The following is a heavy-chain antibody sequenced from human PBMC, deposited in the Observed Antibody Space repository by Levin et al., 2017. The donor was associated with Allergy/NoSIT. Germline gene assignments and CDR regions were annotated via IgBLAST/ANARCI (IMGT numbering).Heavy chain of an antibody. CDR3: MGSGRAAS. J-gene: IGHJ4*02. CDR1: GFSFSDYW. V-gene: IGHV3-74*01. D-gene: IGHD6-19*01. Sequence: GGSLRLSCAASGFSFSDYWMYWFRQAPGKGLVCVSRIDGDGGSTSYADSVKGRFSISRDNAKKMLYLQMNSLRAEDTAVCYCMGSGRAASWGQGALVTVSS. CDR2: IDGDGGST.